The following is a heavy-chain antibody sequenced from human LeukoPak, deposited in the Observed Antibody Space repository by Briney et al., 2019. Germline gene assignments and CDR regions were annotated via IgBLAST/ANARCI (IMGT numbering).Heavy chain of an antibody. D-gene: IGHD6-13*01. J-gene: IGHJ4*02. CDR1: GYSFTNYW. CDR2: IYPGDSDT. Sequence: GESLKISCKGSGYSFTNYWIGWVRQMPGKGLEWMAIIYPGDSDTRYSPSFQGQVTISADKSISTAYLQWSGLKASDTAMYYCARRGKDTWYSSSKYYFDYWGQGTLVTVSS. CDR3: ARRGKDTWYSSSKYYFDY. V-gene: IGHV5-51*01.